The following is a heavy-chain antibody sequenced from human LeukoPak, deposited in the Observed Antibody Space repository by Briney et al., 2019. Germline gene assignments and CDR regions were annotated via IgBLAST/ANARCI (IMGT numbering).Heavy chain of an antibody. CDR2: ISGSGDNT. CDR1: GFSFSSYA. CDR3: AKRSGYTTGWFFDF. V-gene: IGHV3-23*01. Sequence: GGSLKLSCAASGFSFSSYAMSWVRQAPGKGLEWVSSISGSGDNTYYAESVKGRFTISRDNSKNTLFLQMNSLRAEDTAVFYCAKRSGYTTGWFFDFWGQGTLVTVFS. J-gene: IGHJ4*02. D-gene: IGHD6-19*01.